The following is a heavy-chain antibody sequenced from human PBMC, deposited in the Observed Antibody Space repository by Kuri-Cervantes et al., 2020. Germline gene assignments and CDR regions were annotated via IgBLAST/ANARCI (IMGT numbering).Heavy chain of an antibody. V-gene: IGHV1-69*05. CDR3: ARAGDGDYYDSSGYYDSSTWFDP. D-gene: IGHD3-22*01. CDR1: GGTFSSYA. CDR2: IIPIFGTA. Sequence: SVKVSCKASGGTFSSYAISWVRQAPGQGLEWMGGIIPIFGTANYAQRFQGRVTMTRNTSISTAYMELSSLRSEDTAVYYCARAGDGDYYDSSGYYDSSTWFDPWGQGTLVTVSS. J-gene: IGHJ5*02.